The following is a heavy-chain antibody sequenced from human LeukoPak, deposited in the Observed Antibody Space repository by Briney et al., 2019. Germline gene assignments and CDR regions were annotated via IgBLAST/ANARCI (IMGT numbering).Heavy chain of an antibody. CDR2: INSDGSST. CDR1: GFTLSSYW. V-gene: IGHV3-74*01. D-gene: IGHD6-19*01. J-gene: IGHJ5*02. CDR3: ARDLGWLARANWFDP. Sequence: GGSLRLSCAASGFTLSSYWMHWVRQAPGKGLVWVSRINSDGSSTSHANSVKGRFTIPRDNAKNTLYRQMNSLRAEDTAVYYCARDLGWLARANWFDPWGQGTLVTVSS.